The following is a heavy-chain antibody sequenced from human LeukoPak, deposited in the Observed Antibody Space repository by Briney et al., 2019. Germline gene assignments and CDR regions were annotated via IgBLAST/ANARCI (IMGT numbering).Heavy chain of an antibody. CDR3: ARGFDGANAFDL. CDR2: INQDGSEK. Sequence: PGGSLRLSXAASGFTFTTYWINWVRQAPGKGLEWVANINQDGSEKYYVDSVKGRFTVSRDNAKDSLYLQMNSLRAEDTAVYYCARGFDGANAFDLWGQGTMVTVSS. J-gene: IGHJ3*01. V-gene: IGHV3-7*01. CDR1: GFTFTTYW.